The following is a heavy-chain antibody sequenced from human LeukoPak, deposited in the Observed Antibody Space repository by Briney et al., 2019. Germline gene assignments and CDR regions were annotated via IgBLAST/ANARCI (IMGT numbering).Heavy chain of an antibody. CDR2: ISGSGGST. Sequence: PGGSLRLSCAPSGFTFSSYGMSWVRQAPGKGLEWVSGISGSGGSTYYADSVKGRFTISRDNSKNTLYLQMNSLRAEDTAVYYCAKGSYGSGSYYMDVWGKGTTVTIS. V-gene: IGHV3-23*01. D-gene: IGHD3-10*01. J-gene: IGHJ6*03. CDR3: AKGSYGSGSYYMDV. CDR1: GFTFSSYG.